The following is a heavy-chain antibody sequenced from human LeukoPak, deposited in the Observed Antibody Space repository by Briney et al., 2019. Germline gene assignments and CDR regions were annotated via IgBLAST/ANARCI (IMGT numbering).Heavy chain of an antibody. CDR3: ARGGRTTAELIDY. CDR2: ISSSSSFI. V-gene: IGHV3-21*01. J-gene: IGHJ4*02. Sequence: KTGGSLRLSCAASGFTFSNCSMNWVRQAPGKGLEWVSSISSSSSFIYYTDLVKGRFTISRDNAKNSLYLQMNSLRAEDTAVYYCARGGRTTAELIDYWGQGTLVTVSS. CDR1: GFTFSNCS. D-gene: IGHD4-17*01.